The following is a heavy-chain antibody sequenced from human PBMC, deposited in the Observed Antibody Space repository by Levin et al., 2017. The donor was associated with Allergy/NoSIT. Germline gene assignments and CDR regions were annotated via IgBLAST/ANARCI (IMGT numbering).Heavy chain of an antibody. CDR1: GYSITNDNF. J-gene: IGHJ4*02. CDR2: IYHTGNT. Sequence: SQTLSLTCAVSGYSITNDNFWGWVRQPPGKGLEWIGSIYHTGNTFYNPSLKSRGLISVDTSKNQFSLRMSSVTAADTAMYYCARARVVAEAPHYFDHWGQGTLATVCS. D-gene: IGHD2-15*01. V-gene: IGHV4-38-2*01. CDR3: ARARVVAEAPHYFDH.